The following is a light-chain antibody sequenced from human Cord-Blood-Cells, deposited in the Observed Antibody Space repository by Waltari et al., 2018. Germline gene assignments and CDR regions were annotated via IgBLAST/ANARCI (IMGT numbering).Light chain of an antibody. J-gene: IGKJ3*01. CDR1: QSLVHSDGNTY. V-gene: IGKV2-30*02. CDR2: KVS. CDR3: MQGTHWPPFT. Sequence: VVMTQSPLSLPVTLGQPASISCRSSQSLVHSDGNTYLNWFQQRPGQSPRRLIYKVSNRDYGVPDRFSGSGSGTDFTLKISRVEAEDVGVYYCMQGTHWPPFTFGPGTKVDIK.